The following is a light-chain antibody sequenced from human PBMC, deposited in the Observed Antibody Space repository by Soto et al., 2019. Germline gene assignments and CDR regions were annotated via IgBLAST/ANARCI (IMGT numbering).Light chain of an antibody. CDR2: GAS. Sequence: DIVMTQSPATLSVSPGVRATLSCRASQSIRTNLAWYQHKPGQAPRLLIYGASTGVTGVPARFSGSGSGTEFTLTISSLQSEDFAVYYCQQYNNWPRTFGQGTKVEIK. CDR3: QQYNNWPRT. CDR1: QSIRTN. J-gene: IGKJ1*01. V-gene: IGKV3-15*01.